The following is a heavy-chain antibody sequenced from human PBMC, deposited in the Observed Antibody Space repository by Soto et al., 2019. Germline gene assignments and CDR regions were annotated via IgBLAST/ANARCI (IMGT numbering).Heavy chain of an antibody. CDR3: ARGGTNVLRFLECLF. J-gene: IGHJ4*02. CDR1: GVTCSDYY. CDR2: ISSSGSTI. V-gene: IGHV3-11*01. D-gene: IGHD3-3*01. Sequence: QVHLVESGGGLVKPGGSLRLSCAASGVTCSDYYMSWIRQAPGKGLEWVSYISSSGSTIYYADTVNGRFTISRDNAKNSLYLQMNSLRAEDTAVYYCARGGTNVLRFLECLFWGQGTLVTVSS.